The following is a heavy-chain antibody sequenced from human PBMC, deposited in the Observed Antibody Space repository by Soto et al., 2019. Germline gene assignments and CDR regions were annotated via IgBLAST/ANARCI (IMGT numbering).Heavy chain of an antibody. CDR2: IRSKANSYAT. J-gene: IGHJ5*02. CDR1: GFTFSGSA. D-gene: IGHD4-17*01. Sequence: EVQLVESGGGLVQPGGSLKLSCAASGFTFSGSAMQWVRQATGRGLEWIGRIRSKANSYATTYAASVKGRFTISRDDSKKTAYLQMYSLKTEDPAVYYCFRNENGDDAPFDPWGQGTLVIVSS. V-gene: IGHV3-73*01. CDR3: FRNENGDDAPFDP.